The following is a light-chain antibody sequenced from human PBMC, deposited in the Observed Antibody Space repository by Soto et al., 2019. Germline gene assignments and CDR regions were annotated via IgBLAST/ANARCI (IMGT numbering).Light chain of an antibody. CDR1: QDIGSV. Sequence: AIRMTQSPSSLSASIGAPVPITCRASQDIGSVLAWYQQKPGTAPKVLISGASDLHGGVPSRFSGSGSRTDFTLTITHLQSEDFATYYCQEYSSYSSTFGLGTKVDIK. CDR2: GAS. CDR3: QEYSSYSST. V-gene: IGKV1-8*01. J-gene: IGKJ1*01.